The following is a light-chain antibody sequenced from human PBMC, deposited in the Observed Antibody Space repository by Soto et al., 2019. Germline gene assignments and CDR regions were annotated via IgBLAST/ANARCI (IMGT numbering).Light chain of an antibody. Sequence: DIQMTQSPSSLSAYIGDRVTITCRASQNIDSYLNWYQQKPGKAPKLLIYSTSSLQSGVPSRFSSSGSGTDFTLTISTLQPDDFATYFCQQSYSTPWTFGQGTKLEI. CDR1: QNIDSY. J-gene: IGKJ2*01. CDR3: QQSYSTPWT. V-gene: IGKV1-39*01. CDR2: STS.